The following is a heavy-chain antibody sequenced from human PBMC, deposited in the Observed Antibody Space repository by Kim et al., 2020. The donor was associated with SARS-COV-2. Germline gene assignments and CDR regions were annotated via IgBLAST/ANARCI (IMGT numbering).Heavy chain of an antibody. CDR1: GYTLTELS. CDR3: ATAPIPAALYYYGMDV. V-gene: IGHV1-24*01. Sequence: ASVKVSCKVSGYTLTELSVHWVRQAPGKGLEWMGGFDPEDGETIYAQKFQGRVTMTEDTSTDTAYMELSSLRSEDTAVYYCATAPIPAALYYYGMDVWGQGTTVTVSS. D-gene: IGHD2-2*01. J-gene: IGHJ6*02. CDR2: FDPEDGET.